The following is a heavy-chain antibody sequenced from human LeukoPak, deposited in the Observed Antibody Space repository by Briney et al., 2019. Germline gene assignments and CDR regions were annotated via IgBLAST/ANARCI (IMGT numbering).Heavy chain of an antibody. CDR2: VSYDGSNK. Sequence: GGSLRLSCAASGFTFSSCAMHWVRQAPGKGLEWVAVVSYDGSNKYYADSVKGRFTISRDNSKSTLYLQMNSLRSEDTAAYYCARVPNMIAAAQDGGRGPLVPVSS. V-gene: IGHV3-30*04. J-gene: IGHJ4*02. CDR1: GFTFSSCA. CDR3: ARVPNMIAAAQD. D-gene: IGHD6-25*01.